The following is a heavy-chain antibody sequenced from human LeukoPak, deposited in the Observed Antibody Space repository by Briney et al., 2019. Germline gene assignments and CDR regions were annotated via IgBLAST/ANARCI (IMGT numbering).Heavy chain of an antibody. V-gene: IGHV5-51*01. D-gene: IGHD4-23*01. CDR3: ARLKYGGNSVNWFDP. CDR2: IYPGDSDT. J-gene: IGHJ5*02. CDR1: GYSFTSYW. Sequence: PGESLKISCKGSGYSFTSYWTGWVRQMPGKGLEWMGIIYPGDSDTRYSPSFQGQVTISADKSISTAYLQWSSLKASDTAMYYCARLKYGGNSVNWFDPWGQGTLVTVSS.